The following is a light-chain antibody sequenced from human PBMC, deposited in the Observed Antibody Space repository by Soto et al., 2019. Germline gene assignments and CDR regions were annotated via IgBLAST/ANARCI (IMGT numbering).Light chain of an antibody. CDR2: DAS. Sequence: VFTQSPSTLSLYTGERATLSCRASQSVSRYLAWYQQKPGQAPRLLIYDASNRATGIPARFSGSGSGTDFTLTISRLEPEDFAVYYCQQRSNWPITFGQGTRLEIK. J-gene: IGKJ5*01. CDR1: QSVSRY. CDR3: QQRSNWPIT. V-gene: IGKV3-11*01.